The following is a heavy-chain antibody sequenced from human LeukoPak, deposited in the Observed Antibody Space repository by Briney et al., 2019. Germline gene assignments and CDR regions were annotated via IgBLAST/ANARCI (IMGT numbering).Heavy chain of an antibody. V-gene: IGHV3-30*04. Sequence: GGSLRLSCAASGFTFSNYAMHWVRQAPGKGLEWVAVISYDGRNKQYADSAKGRSTISRDNSKNTLYLQTNSLRAEDTAVYYCARGQFRLHSYDGSTFDYWGQGTLVSVSS. CDR1: GFTFSNYA. CDR3: ARGQFRLHSYDGSTFDY. J-gene: IGHJ4*02. D-gene: IGHD3-22*01. CDR2: ISYDGRNK.